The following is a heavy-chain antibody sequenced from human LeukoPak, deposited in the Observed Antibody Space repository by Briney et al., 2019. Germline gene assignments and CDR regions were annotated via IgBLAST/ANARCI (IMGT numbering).Heavy chain of an antibody. V-gene: IGHV3-23*01. J-gene: IGHJ6*02. CDR2: IGNGGDIT. CDR3: AKAIAAAGAKYGMDV. D-gene: IGHD6-13*01. CDR1: GFTFSSYS. Sequence: GGSLSLSCAASGFTFSSYSMNWVRQAPGKGLEWVSIIGNGGDITYYADSVKGRFTVSRDNSKNTLYLQMNSLRAEDTALYYCAKAIAAAGAKYGMDVWGQGTTVTVSS.